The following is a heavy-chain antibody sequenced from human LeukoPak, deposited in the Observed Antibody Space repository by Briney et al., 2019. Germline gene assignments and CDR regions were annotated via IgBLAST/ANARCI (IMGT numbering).Heavy chain of an antibody. Sequence: PSETLSLTCTVSGGSISSRSYYWGWIRQPPGKGLEWIGTIYYSGSTYCNPSLKSRVTISVDTSKNQFSLKLSSVTAADTAVYYCARQECNGGSCYSRAIWFDPWGQGTLVTVSS. D-gene: IGHD2-15*01. CDR2: IYYSGST. CDR3: ARQECNGGSCYSRAIWFDP. CDR1: GGSISSRSYY. V-gene: IGHV4-39*01. J-gene: IGHJ5*02.